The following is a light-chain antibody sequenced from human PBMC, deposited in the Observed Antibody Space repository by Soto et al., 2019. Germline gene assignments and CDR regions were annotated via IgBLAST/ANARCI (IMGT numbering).Light chain of an antibody. CDR1: QGISNY. Sequence: IQLTQSPSSLSASVGDRVTITCRASQGISNYLNWYQQKPGKAPKLLIYDASNLETGVPSRFSGSGSGTDFTFTISSLQPEDIATYYCQQYDNLPPLTFGGGTKVDIK. J-gene: IGKJ4*01. CDR2: DAS. CDR3: QQYDNLPPLT. V-gene: IGKV1-33*01.